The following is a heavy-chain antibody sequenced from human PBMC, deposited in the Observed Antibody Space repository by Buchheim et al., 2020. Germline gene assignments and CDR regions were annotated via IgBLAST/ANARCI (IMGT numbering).Heavy chain of an antibody. CDR2: IYYSGST. Sequence: QVQLQESGPGLVKPSQTLSLTCTVSGGSIRNGDYYWSWIRQPPGKGLEWIAYIYYSGSTYYNPSLKSRVSISIDTSKKQFSLKLSSVTAADTAVYYCARLGDQEAFFDYWGQGTL. V-gene: IGHV4-30-4*01. J-gene: IGHJ4*02. CDR1: GGSIRNGDYY. CDR3: ARLGDQEAFFDY.